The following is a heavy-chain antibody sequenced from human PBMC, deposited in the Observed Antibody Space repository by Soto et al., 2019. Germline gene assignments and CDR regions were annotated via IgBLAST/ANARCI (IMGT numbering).Heavy chain of an antibody. V-gene: IGHV4-34*01. CDR3: ARARRIVAKERVYYFDY. CDR2: INHSGST. D-gene: IGHD5-12*01. Sequence: SETPSLICAVYGGSFSGYYWSWIRQPPRKGLEWIGEINHSGSTNYNPSLKSRVTISVDTSKNQFSLKLSSVTAADTAVYYCARARRIVAKERVYYFDYWGQGTLVTVSS. CDR1: GGSFSGYY. J-gene: IGHJ4*02.